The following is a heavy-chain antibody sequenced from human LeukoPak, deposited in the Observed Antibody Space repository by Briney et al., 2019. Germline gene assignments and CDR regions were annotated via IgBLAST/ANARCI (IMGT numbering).Heavy chain of an antibody. CDR1: GSSMNMNTDYY. D-gene: IGHD1-26*01. J-gene: IGHJ4*02. CDR2: ISRRGIP. V-gene: IGHV4-38-2*02. CDR3: ARESAVGSAYFDY. Sequence: SDTLSLTCTVSGSSMNMNTDYYWGWIRQPPGKGLEWIGSISRRGIPYSNPSLTSRVTISVDASKNQFSVKLRSVTAADTAVYYCARESAVGSAYFDYWGQGSLVTVSS.